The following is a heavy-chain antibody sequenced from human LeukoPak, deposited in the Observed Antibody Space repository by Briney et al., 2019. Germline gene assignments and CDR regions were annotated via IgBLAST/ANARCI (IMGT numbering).Heavy chain of an antibody. D-gene: IGHD4/OR15-4a*01. V-gene: IGHV3-7*01. CDR1: GFTFSSYG. CDR2: IKQDGNEK. J-gene: IGHJ4*02. Sequence: GGSLRLSCAASGFTFSSYGMSWVRQASGKGLEWVANIKQDGNEKYYADSVKGRFTISRDNAKNSLDLQMNSLRAEDTAVYYCARDTLGEGEDANYAVYYFDYWGQGSVVTVSS. CDR3: ARDTLGEGEDANYAVYYFDY.